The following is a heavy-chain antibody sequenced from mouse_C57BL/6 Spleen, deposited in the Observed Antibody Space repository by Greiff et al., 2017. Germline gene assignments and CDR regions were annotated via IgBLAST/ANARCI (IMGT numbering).Heavy chain of an antibody. Sequence: VQLKQSGPELVKPGASVKISCKASGYSFTDYYMHWVKQSPGKSLEWIGVINPNYGTTSYNQKFKGKATLTVDQSSSTAYMQLNSLTSEDSAVYYGASSGSSLCAYWGQGTLVTVSA. CDR1: GYSFTDYY. CDR3: ASSGSSLCAY. D-gene: IGHD1-1*01. J-gene: IGHJ3*01. CDR2: INPNYGTT. V-gene: IGHV1-39*01.